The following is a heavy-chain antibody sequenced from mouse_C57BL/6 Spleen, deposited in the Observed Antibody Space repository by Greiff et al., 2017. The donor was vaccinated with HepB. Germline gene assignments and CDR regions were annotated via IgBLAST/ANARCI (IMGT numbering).Heavy chain of an antibody. V-gene: IGHV1-81*01. CDR2: IYPRSGNT. Sequence: VQVVESGAELARPGASVKLSCKASGYTFTSYGISWVKQRTGQGLEWIGEIYPRSGNTYYNEKFKGKATLTADKSSSTAYMELRSLTSEDSAVYFCARYSPSAYWGQGTLVTVSA. CDR1: GYTFTSYG. CDR3: ARYSPSAY. J-gene: IGHJ3*01.